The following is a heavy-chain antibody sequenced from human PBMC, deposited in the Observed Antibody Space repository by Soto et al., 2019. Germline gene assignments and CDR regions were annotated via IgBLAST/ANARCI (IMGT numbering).Heavy chain of an antibody. CDR2: IYYSGSA. CDR1: GASISSYH. V-gene: IGHV4-59*01. J-gene: IGHJ6*03. Sequence: QVQLQESGPGLVKPSETLSLTCTVSGASISSYHWSWIRQTPGKGLEWIGYIYYSGSANYNPSLNGRVTFSGDTSKIQVSLKLSSVSASETGVYYWAAFVPAEYVLSYYYMHVWGKRTTVTGSS. CDR3: AAFVPAEYVLSYYYMHV. D-gene: IGHD3-16*01.